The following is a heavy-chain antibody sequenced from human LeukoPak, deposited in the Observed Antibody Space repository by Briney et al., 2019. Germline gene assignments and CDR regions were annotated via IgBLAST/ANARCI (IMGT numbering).Heavy chain of an antibody. CDR2: INHKGST. CDR1: GGSFSGYY. CDR3: ARGPFDYGGNSVVYHYNGMDV. Sequence: SETLSLTCAVYGGSFSGYYWNWIRPPPEKGLEWIGEINHKGSTNYNPSLKSRVTISVDTSKNQFSLKVRSVTTADTAVYYCARGPFDYGGNSVVYHYNGMDVWGQGPTVTVSS. V-gene: IGHV4-34*01. D-gene: IGHD4-23*01. J-gene: IGHJ6*02.